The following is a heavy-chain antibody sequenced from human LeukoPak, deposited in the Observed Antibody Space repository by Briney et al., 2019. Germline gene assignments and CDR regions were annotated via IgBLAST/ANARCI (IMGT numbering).Heavy chain of an antibody. CDR1: EFTFSSYA. J-gene: IGHJ6*02. CDR2: IYSGGST. V-gene: IGHV3-66*01. CDR3: ARESGGGSWSPHYYGMDV. D-gene: IGHD2-15*01. Sequence: PGGSLRLSCAASEFTFSSYAMSWVRQAPGKGLEGVSVIYSGGSTYYADSVKGRFTISRDNSKNTLYLQMNSLRAEDTAVYYCARESGGGSWSPHYYGMDVWGQGTTVTVSS.